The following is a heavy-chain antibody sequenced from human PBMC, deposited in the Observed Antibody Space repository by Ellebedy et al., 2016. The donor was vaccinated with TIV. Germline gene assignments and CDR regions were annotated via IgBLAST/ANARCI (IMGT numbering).Heavy chain of an antibody. J-gene: IGHJ4*02. D-gene: IGHD6-19*01. CDR1: GGSMSPYY. CDR3: ASEQWQGT. Sequence: GSLRLXCSVSGGSMSPYYWNWIRQPPGMGLEWLGCIYHTGSTNYNPSLKSRITISLDTSKNQFSLRLTSVTAADTAVYYCASEQWQGTWGQGTLVTVSS. V-gene: IGHV4-59*01. CDR2: IYHTGST.